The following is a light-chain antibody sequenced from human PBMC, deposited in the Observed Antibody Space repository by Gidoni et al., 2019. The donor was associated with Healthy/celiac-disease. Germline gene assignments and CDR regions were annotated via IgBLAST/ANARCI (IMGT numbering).Light chain of an antibody. CDR1: SSNIGAGYA. V-gene: IGLV1-40*01. Sequence: QSVLTQPPSVSGAPGRRVTISCTGSSSNIGAGYAVHWYQQRPGTAPKLLIYGNSKRPAGVPDRFSGSKSGTSASLAITGLQAEDEADYYCQSYDSSLSGYVVFGGGTKLTVL. CDR3: QSYDSSLSGYVV. J-gene: IGLJ2*01. CDR2: GNS.